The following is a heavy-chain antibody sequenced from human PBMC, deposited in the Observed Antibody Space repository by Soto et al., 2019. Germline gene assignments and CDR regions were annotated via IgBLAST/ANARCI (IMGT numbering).Heavy chain of an antibody. V-gene: IGHV3-23*01. Sequence: PGGSLRLSCVASGFTLSSYAMTWVRQAPGKGLEWVSSMGGSGRSTYYTDSVKGRFTISRDNSKSTLYLQMTSLRAEDTALYYCAKGRSYYYYYGVDVWGQGTTVTVSS. J-gene: IGHJ6*02. CDR3: AKGRSYYYYYGVDV. CDR1: GFTLSSYA. CDR2: MGGSGRST.